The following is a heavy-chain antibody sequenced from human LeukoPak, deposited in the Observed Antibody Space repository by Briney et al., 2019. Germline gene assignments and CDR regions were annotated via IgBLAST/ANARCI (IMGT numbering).Heavy chain of an antibody. CDR2: INPNSGGT. V-gene: IGHV1-2*04. CDR3: ARDLEGYCSGGSCYNLVGFDY. Sequence: VASVKVSCKASGYTFTGYYMHWVRQAPGQGLEWMGWINPNSGGTNYAQKFQGWVTMTRDTSISTAYMEPSRLRSDDTAVYYCARDLEGYCSGGSCYNLVGFDYWGQGTLVTVSS. D-gene: IGHD2-15*01. CDR1: GYTFTGYY. J-gene: IGHJ4*02.